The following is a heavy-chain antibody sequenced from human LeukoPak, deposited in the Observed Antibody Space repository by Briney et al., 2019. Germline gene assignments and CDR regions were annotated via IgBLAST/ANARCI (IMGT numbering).Heavy chain of an antibody. Sequence: GGSLRLSCAASGFTFSNAWMSWVRQAPGKGLEWVGRIKSKTDGGTTDYAAPVKGRFTISRDDSKNTLYLQMNSLKTEDTAVYYCTTDLITIFGADTGGAFDIWGQGTMVTVSS. D-gene: IGHD3-3*01. CDR1: GFTFSNAW. J-gene: IGHJ3*02. CDR2: IKSKTDGGTT. V-gene: IGHV3-15*01. CDR3: TTDLITIFGADTGGAFDI.